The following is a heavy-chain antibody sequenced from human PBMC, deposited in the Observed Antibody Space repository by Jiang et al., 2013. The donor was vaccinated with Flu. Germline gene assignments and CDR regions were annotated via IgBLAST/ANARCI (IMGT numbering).Heavy chain of an antibody. CDR1: GFTFSSFS. V-gene: IGHV3-7*03. CDR2: MKQDGSEI. CDR3: ARGRRGPDY. Sequence: QLLESGGGLVQPGGSLRLSCAASGFTFSSFSMTWVRQAPGKGLEWAANMKQDGSEIYYVDSVKGRFTISRDNGKNSLYLQMNSLRVEDTAVYYCARGRRGPDYWGQGTLVTVSS. J-gene: IGHJ4*02.